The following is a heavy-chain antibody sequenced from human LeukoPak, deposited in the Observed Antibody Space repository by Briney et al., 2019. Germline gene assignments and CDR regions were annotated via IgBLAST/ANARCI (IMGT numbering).Heavy chain of an antibody. CDR1: GYTFSSYG. CDR2: ISGYNGNT. Sequence: ASVKVSCKASGYTFSSYGINWVRQAPGRGLEWMGWISGYNGNTHYAQQFQGRVTMTTDTSTSTVYTELRTLRSDDTAVYNCARDSYDFLTGRYSGSGGDYWGQGTLVTVSS. V-gene: IGHV1-18*01. D-gene: IGHD3/OR15-3a*01. CDR3: ARDSYDFLTGRYSGSGGDY. J-gene: IGHJ4*02.